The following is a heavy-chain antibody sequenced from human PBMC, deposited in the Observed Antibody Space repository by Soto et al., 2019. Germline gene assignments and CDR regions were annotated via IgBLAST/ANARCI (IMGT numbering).Heavy chain of an antibody. Sequence: LQLQESGPGLVNPSGTLSPTGTAPGDPITNNNFYWGWVRQPPGRGLVWIGNIYYLGNTFYIPSLGRRVTISADASNNHFSLNLSSVTAADTAVYYCARFVVPATRHADFDFWCQGTLVTVSS. CDR2: IYYLGNT. CDR3: ARFVVPATRHADFDF. D-gene: IGHD2-15*01. CDR1: GDPITNNNFY. V-gene: IGHV4-39*01. J-gene: IGHJ4*02.